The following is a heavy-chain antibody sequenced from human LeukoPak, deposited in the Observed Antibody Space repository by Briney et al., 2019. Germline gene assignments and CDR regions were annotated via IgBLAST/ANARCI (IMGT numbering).Heavy chain of an antibody. Sequence: SETLSLTCTVSGGSISRIIYYWGWIRQPPGKGLEWIGEINHSGITYYSPSLKGRVTLSIDTSKNQFSLKLHSVTAADTAVYYCARALNSYDYVWGNSRPGMDWGQGTLVTVSS. CDR2: INHSGIT. J-gene: IGHJ4*02. CDR3: ARALNSYDYVWGNSRPGMD. D-gene: IGHD3-16*02. V-gene: IGHV4-39*07. CDR1: GGSISRIIYY.